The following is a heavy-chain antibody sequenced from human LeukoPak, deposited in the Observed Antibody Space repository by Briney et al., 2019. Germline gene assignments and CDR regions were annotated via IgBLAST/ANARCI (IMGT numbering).Heavy chain of an antibody. D-gene: IGHD5-12*01. CDR1: GFTFSNAW. J-gene: IGHJ4*02. Sequence: PGGSLRLSCAASGFTFSNAWMSWVRQAPGKGLDWVGRIKSKTDGGTTDCAAPVKARFTISRDDSKSTLYLLMNSLKTEDTAVYYCTTTQTGRYSGYDWDYWGQGTLVTVSS. V-gene: IGHV3-15*01. CDR2: IKSKTDGGTT. CDR3: TTTQTGRYSGYDWDY.